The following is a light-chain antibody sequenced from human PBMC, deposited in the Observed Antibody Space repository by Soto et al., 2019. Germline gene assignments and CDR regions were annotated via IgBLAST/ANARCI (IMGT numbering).Light chain of an antibody. CDR1: QSISNW. CDR2: KAS. J-gene: IGKJ1*01. V-gene: IGKV1-5*03. Sequence: DIQVTQSPSTLSASVGDRVTITCRASQSISNWLAWYQHKPGKAPKVLILKASSLQSGVPSRFSGRGSGTEFTLTINSLQPDDFATYYCQQYYAYWTFGQGTKVEI. CDR3: QQYYAYWT.